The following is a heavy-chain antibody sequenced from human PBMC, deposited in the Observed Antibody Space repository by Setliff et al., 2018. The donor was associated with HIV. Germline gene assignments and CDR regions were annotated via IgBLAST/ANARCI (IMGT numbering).Heavy chain of an antibody. CDR2: IYHRGSA. CDR1: GGSISSDGYY. V-gene: IGHV4-31*02. CDR3: AREPATYNGYNWDYYGTDL. J-gene: IGHJ6*02. Sequence: SETLSLTCTVSGGSISSDGYYWSWIRQHQGKGLEWIGYIYHRGSAYYHPSLKSRVTISVDTSKNQFSLKLKSVTAADTAVYYCAREPATYNGYNWDYYGTDLWGQGTTVTVSS. D-gene: IGHD5-12*01.